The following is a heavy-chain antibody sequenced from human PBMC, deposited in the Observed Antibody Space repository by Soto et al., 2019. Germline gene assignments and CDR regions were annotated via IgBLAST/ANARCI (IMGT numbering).Heavy chain of an antibody. CDR2: ISYSGST. J-gene: IGHJ3*02. D-gene: IGHD7-27*01. V-gene: IGHV4-31*03. Sequence: QVQLQESGPGLVKPSQTLSLTCTVSGDSISGLTYFWSWIRQHPGKGLEWIGYISYSGSTYYNPSLKSRVIISVDTSKNQFSLRLSSVTAADTAVYHCATYWGAGHDAKGLHIWGQGTVVTVSS. CDR1: GDSISGLTYF. CDR3: ATYWGAGHDAKGLHI.